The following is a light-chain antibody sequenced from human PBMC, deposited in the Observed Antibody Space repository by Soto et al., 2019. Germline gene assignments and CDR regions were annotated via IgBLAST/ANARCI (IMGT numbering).Light chain of an antibody. Sequence: QSALTQPASVSGSPGQSITISCTGTSSDVGGYNYVSWYQQHPGKAPKLMIYEVSNRPSGVSNPFSGSKSANTASLTISGLQAEDEADYYCTSYTTSSTHWVFGGGTKLTVL. CDR3: TSYTTSSTHWV. V-gene: IGLV2-14*01. CDR1: SSDVGGYNY. J-gene: IGLJ3*02. CDR2: EVS.